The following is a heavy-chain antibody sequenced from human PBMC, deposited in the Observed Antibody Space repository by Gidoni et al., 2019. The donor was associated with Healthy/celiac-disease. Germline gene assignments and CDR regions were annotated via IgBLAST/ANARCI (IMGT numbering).Heavy chain of an antibody. D-gene: IGHD3-22*01. V-gene: IGHV4-31*02. Sequence: WIGYIYYSGSTYCNPSLKSRVTISVDASKNQFSLTLSSVTAADTAVYYCARDGRGSSGSFNYWGQGTLVTVSS. J-gene: IGHJ4*02. CDR3: ARDGRGSSGSFNY. CDR2: IYYSGST.